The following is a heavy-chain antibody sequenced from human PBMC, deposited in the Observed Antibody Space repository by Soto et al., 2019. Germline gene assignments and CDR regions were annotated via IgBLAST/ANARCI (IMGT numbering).Heavy chain of an antibody. V-gene: IGHV1-69*13. CDR1: GGTFSSYR. J-gene: IGHJ4*02. CDR3: VRDSGAKLSSS. CDR2: IVPIYRTA. Sequence: SVKVSCKASGGTFSSYRINWVRQAPGQGLECVGGIVPIYRTADYAQKFQGRVTITADESARTSYMELRSLKSQDTAVYYCVRDSGAKLSSSWGQGTLVTVSS. D-gene: IGHD6-13*01.